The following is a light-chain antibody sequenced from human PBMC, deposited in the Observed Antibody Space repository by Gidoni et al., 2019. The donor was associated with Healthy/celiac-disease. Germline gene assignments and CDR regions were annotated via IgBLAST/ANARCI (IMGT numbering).Light chain of an antibody. CDR3: QQYNSYPLT. CDR2: AAS. V-gene: IGKV1-9*01. J-gene: IGKJ4*02. Sequence: DIQFTQSPSFLSASVGDRVTITCRASQGISSYLAWYQQKPGKAPKLLIYAASNLESGVPSRFSGSGSGTEFTITISSLQPEDFATYYCQQYNSYPLTFGGGTKVEIK. CDR1: QGISSY.